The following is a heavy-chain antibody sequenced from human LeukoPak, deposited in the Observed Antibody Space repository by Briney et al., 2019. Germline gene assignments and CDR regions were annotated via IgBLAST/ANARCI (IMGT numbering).Heavy chain of an antibody. V-gene: IGHV3-30*02. CDR3: AKSFGDDAGES. J-gene: IGHJ4*02. CDR2: IRYDGNNK. CDR1: GVTFSNYC. D-gene: IGHD3-16*01. Sequence: AAGALRLSCAASGVTFSNYCRHWVRHPAGKGLEWVAFIRYDGNNKYYADSVKGRFSISRDYSKHTLYLQMNSLRAEDTAINYCAKSFGDDAGESWGQGTLVTASS.